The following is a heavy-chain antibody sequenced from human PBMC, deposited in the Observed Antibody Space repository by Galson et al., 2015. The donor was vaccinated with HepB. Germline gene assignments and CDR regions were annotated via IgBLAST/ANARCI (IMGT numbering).Heavy chain of an antibody. V-gene: IGHV3-30*01. CDR3: ARDPRADLISSSWYPFDY. CDR1: GFTFGSYA. J-gene: IGHJ4*02. D-gene: IGHD6-13*01. CDR2: IPYDGNNK. Sequence: SLRLSCAASGFTFGSYAMHWVRQAPGKGLEWVAVIPYDGNNKYYADSVKGRFTISRDNSKNTLYLQMNSLTYEDTAVYYCARDPRADLISSSWYPFDYWGQGTLVTVSS.